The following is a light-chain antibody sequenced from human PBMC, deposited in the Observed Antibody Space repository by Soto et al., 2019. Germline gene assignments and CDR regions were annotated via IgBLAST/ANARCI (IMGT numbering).Light chain of an antibody. CDR1: QSISSW. Sequence: DIQMTQSPSTLSASVGDRVTITCRASQSISSWLAWYQQKPGKAPKLLIYEASTLESGVPSRFSGSGSGTEFTLTISSLQPDDFATYYCQQYKSFWTFGQGTKVEIK. CDR2: EAS. V-gene: IGKV1-5*03. J-gene: IGKJ1*01. CDR3: QQYKSFWT.